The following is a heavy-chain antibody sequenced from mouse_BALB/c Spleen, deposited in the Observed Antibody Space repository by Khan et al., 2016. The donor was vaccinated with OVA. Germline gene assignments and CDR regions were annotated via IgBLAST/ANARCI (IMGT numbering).Heavy chain of an antibody. D-gene: IGHD1-1*01. Sequence: QIQLVQSGPELKKPGETVKISCKASGYTFTDYGMYWVKQAPGKGLKWMGWINPNTGEPTYAEEFKGRFAFSLETSARTAYLQINNLKNEDTATFCCARDDYDGSTYRRLESYAMDKWGQGTAVTVCS. CDR1: GYTFTDYG. V-gene: IGHV9-3*02. CDR3: ARDDYDGSTYRRLESYAMDK. J-gene: IGHJ4*01. CDR2: INPNTGEP.